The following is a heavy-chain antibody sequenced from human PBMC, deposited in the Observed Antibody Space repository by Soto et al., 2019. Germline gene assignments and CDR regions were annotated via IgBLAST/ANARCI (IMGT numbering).Heavy chain of an antibody. J-gene: IGHJ6*02. V-gene: IGHV1-69*02. CDR2: VSPNRGET. CDR3: ARRSSSSSSYYYYGMDV. CDR1: GGTLSSYT. Sequence: ASVKISCKASGGTLSSYTFSWVRQAPGQGLEWMGRVSPNRGETNYAKKFQGRFTIVMDTSTSTAYMELRSLRSDDTAVYYCARRSSSSSSYYYYGMDVWGQGTTVTVSS. D-gene: IGHD6-6*01.